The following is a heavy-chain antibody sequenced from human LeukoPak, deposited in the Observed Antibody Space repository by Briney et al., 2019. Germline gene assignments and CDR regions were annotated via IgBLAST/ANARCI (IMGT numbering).Heavy chain of an antibody. CDR1: GFTFSSSW. V-gene: IGHV3-74*01. J-gene: IGHJ3*01. Sequence: GGSLRLSCAASGFTFSSSWLHWVRQAPGRGLVWVSRISSDVTNTAYGDSVKGRLTISRDNAKNALYLQMNSLRVDDTGVYYCARGDWGSALSWGRGTMVTVSS. D-gene: IGHD7-27*01. CDR2: ISSDVTNT. CDR3: ARGDWGSALS.